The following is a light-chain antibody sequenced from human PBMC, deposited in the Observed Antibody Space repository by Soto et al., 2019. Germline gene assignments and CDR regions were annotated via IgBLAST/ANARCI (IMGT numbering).Light chain of an antibody. CDR2: GAS. V-gene: IGKV3-15*01. Sequence: EVVMSQSPATLSVSPGERATLSCRASQSVSSNLAWYQQKPGQAPRLLIYGASTRATATPARFSGSGSGTEFTLTISSLEPEDFAVYYCQQYDSSPRTFGQGTKVAIK. CDR3: QQYDSSPRT. J-gene: IGKJ1*01. CDR1: QSVSSN.